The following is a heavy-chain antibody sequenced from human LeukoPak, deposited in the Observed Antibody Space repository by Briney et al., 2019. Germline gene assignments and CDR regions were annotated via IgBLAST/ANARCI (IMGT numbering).Heavy chain of an antibody. J-gene: IGHJ4*02. CDR3: ARPYCSGGSCYSGHFDY. Sequence: PGGSLRLSCAASGFTFSSYGIHWVRQAPGKGLEWVAFILYDGSNKFYAASVKGRFTISKDNSKNTLYLQMNSLRAEDTAVYYCARPYCSGGSCYSGHFDYWGQGTLVTVSS. V-gene: IGHV3-30*02. CDR2: ILYDGSNK. CDR1: GFTFSSYG. D-gene: IGHD2-15*01.